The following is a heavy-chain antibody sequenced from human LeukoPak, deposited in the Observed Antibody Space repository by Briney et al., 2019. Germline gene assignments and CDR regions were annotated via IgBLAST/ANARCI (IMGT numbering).Heavy chain of an antibody. CDR2: NSGSGAST. D-gene: IGHD5-18*01. CDR1: GLTFSSYA. CDR3: AKGGSAMVNYYFDY. J-gene: IGHJ4*02. Sequence: GGSLRLSCAASGLTFSSYAMSWVRQAPGKGLEWVSTNSGSGASTYYADSVKGRFTISRGSSKNTLYLQMNILRAEDTAVYYCAKGGSAMVNYYFDYWGQGTLVTVSS. V-gene: IGHV3-23*01.